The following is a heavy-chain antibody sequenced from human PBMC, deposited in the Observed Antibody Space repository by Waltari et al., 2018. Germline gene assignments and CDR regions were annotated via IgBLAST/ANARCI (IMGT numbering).Heavy chain of an antibody. D-gene: IGHD4-4*01. CDR3: ARGRDNSNFGTLFQY. CDR2: VFYTGTI. V-gene: IGHV4-39*02. CDR1: GASMNGYY. Sequence: HLELQASGPGLVEPSEYMSLTCPVTGASMNGYYWGWIRLSPGKGLECIGSVFYTGTIYYKPALKSRVTISIDTSKTHFSLKLNSVTAADTAVYYCARGRDNSNFGTLFQYWGQGILVTVSS. J-gene: IGHJ4*02.